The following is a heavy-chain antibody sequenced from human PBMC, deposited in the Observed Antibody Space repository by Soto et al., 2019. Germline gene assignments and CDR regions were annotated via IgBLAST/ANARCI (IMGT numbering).Heavy chain of an antibody. CDR3: ARPARECSSPGCAN. CDR2: INQDGSES. CDR1: GLTFSNYW. D-gene: IGHD2-2*01. Sequence: EVQLVESGGGLVQPGGSLRLSCVVSGLTFSNYWMSWVRQAPGKGLEWVANINQDGSESYYVDPVKGRFTTSRDNSKNSLYLQMTSLTAEDTAVYYCARPARECSSPGCANCGQGTLVTVSS. V-gene: IGHV3-7*01. J-gene: IGHJ4*02.